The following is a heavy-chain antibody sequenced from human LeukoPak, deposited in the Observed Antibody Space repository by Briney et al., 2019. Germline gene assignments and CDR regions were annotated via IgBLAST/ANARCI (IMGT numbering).Heavy chain of an antibody. CDR1: GFTFSSYG. CDR3: AKQYYDFWSGYYFDY. J-gene: IGHJ4*02. D-gene: IGHD3-3*01. CDR2: ISSDGSNK. V-gene: IGHV3-30*18. Sequence: PGRSLRLSCAASGFTFSSYGMHWVRQAPGKGLEWVAVISSDGSNKYYADSVKGRFTISRDNSKNTLYLQMNSLRAEDTAVYYCAKQYYDFWSGYYFDYWGQGTLVTVSS.